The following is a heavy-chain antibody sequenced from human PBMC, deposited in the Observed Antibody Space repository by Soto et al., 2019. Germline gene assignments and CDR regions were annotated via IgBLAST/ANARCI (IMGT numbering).Heavy chain of an antibody. CDR2: INAGNGNT. CDR1: GYTFTSYA. V-gene: IGHV1-3*01. Sequence: ASVKVSCKASGYTFTSYAMHWVRQAPGQRLEWMGWINAGNGNTKYSQKFQGRVTITRDTSASTAYMELSSLRSEDTAVYYCARVHCDIMTGYTNWFDPWGQGTLVTVSS. J-gene: IGHJ5*02. CDR3: ARVHCDIMTGYTNWFDP. D-gene: IGHD3-9*01.